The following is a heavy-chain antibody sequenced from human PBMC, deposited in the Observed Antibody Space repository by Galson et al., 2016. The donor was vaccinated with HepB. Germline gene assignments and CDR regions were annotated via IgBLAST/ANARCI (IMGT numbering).Heavy chain of an antibody. D-gene: IGHD3-22*01. CDR2: IHPTGRT. V-gene: IGHV4-34*01. CDR1: GGSLNGKY. CDR3: ARGTQYYNTSWFDS. Sequence: SETLSLTCGVHGGSLNGKYWSWIRQPPGKGLEWIGEIHPTGRTNYNPSLESRVTMSVDTSKNEVSLTMSSVTAADTAVYYCARGTQYYNTSWFDSWGQGNLVSVSP. J-gene: IGHJ5*01.